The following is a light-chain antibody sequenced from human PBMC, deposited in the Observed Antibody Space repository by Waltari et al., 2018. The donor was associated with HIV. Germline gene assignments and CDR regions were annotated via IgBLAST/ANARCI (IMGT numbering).Light chain of an antibody. CDR3: AAWDDSLSGHVV. V-gene: IGLV1-47*01. CDR1: SSNIGSNY. J-gene: IGLJ2*01. Sequence: QSVLTQPPSASGTPGQRVTISCSGSSSNIGSNYVYWYQQPPGTAPKLLIYRIDQRPSGVPDRFSGSKSGTSASLAISGLRSEDEADYYCAAWDDSLSGHVVFGGGTKLTVL. CDR2: RID.